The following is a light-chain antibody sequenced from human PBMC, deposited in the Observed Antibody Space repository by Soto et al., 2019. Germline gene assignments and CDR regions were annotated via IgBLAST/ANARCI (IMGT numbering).Light chain of an antibody. CDR1: QSINSD. CDR2: GAS. J-gene: IGKJ1*01. CDR3: QQYGSSPWT. V-gene: IGKV3D-15*02. Sequence: EIVMTQSPATLSVFPGETTRLSCRASQSINSDVAWYKQKVRQTPRLLIHGASTRATGIAARFSGSGSGTEFILSISRLEPEDFAVYYCQQYGSSPWTFGQGTKVDIK.